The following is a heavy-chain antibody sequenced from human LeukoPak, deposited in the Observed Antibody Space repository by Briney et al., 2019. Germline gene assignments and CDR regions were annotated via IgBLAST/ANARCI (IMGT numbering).Heavy chain of an antibody. CDR3: ARACGGDCYWKYFDY. D-gene: IGHD2-21*01. V-gene: IGHV3-11*04. Sequence: GGSLRLSCAASGFTFSDYYMSWIRQAPGKGLEWVSYISSSGSTIYYADSVKGRFTISSDNAKNSLYLQMNSLRAEDTAVYYCARACGGDCYWKYFDYWGQGTLVTVSS. CDR2: ISSSGSTI. CDR1: GFTFSDYY. J-gene: IGHJ4*02.